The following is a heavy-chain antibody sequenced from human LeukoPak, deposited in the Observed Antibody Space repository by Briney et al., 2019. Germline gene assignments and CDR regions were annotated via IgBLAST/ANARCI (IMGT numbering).Heavy chain of an antibody. V-gene: IGHV3-21*01. J-gene: IGHJ5*02. CDR2: ISSSSSYI. CDR3: ARVIHIAVAGTLVGWFDP. CDR1: GFTFSSYS. D-gene: IGHD6-19*01. Sequence: GGSLRLSCAASGFTFSSYSMNWVRQAPGKGLEWVSSISSSSSYIYYADSVKGRFTISRDNAKNSLYLQMNSLRAEDTAVYYCARVIHIAVAGTLVGWFDPWGQGTLVTVSS.